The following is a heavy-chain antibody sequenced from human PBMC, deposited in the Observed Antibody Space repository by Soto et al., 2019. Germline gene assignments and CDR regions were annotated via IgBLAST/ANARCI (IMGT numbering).Heavy chain of an antibody. D-gene: IGHD3-10*01. Sequence: SETLSLTCAVYGGSFSGYYWSWIRQPPGKGLEWIGEINHSGSTNYNPSLKSRVTISVDTSKNQFSLKLSSVTAADTAVYYCARVDGSGSYYKYYYYGMDVWGQGTTVTVSS. V-gene: IGHV4-34*01. CDR3: ARVDGSGSYYKYYYYGMDV. CDR2: INHSGST. J-gene: IGHJ6*02. CDR1: GGSFSGYY.